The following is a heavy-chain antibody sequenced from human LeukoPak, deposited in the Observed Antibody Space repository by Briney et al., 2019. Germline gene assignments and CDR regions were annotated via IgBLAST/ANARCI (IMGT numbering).Heavy chain of an antibody. CDR3: ARDTHYCSGGSCYSE. Sequence: PSETLSLTCAVYGGYFRGYYWSWIRQPPGKGLEWIGEINHSGSTNYNPSLQSRVTMSVDTSKNQFSLKLSSVTAADTAVYYCARDTHYCSGGSCYSEWGQGTLVTVSS. CDR1: GGYFRGYY. J-gene: IGHJ4*02. D-gene: IGHD2-15*01. CDR2: INHSGST. V-gene: IGHV4-34*01.